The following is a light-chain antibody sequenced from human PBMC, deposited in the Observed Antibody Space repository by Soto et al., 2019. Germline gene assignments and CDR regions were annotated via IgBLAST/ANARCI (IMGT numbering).Light chain of an antibody. J-gene: IGKJ1*01. Sequence: EIVMTQSPATLSVSPGERATLSCRASQSVGSNLAWSQQKPGQAPRLLIYGASTRATRIPARFSGSGSGTEFTLTISSLQSEDFAIYFCQQYNNWPPDRTFGQGTKVEIK. V-gene: IGKV3-15*01. CDR1: QSVGSN. CDR2: GAS. CDR3: QQYNNWPPDRT.